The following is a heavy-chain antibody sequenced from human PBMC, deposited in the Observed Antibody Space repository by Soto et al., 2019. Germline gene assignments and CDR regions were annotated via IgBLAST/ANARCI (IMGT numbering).Heavy chain of an antibody. V-gene: IGHV4-38-2*01. J-gene: IGHJ5*02. D-gene: IGHD3-10*01. CDR2: IYHSGRT. CDR1: GYFISRGYY. Sequence: QVQLQESGPGLVKPSETLSLTCGVSGYFISRGYYWGWIRQPPGKGLEWIGSIYHSGRTYYNPSLKSRVTISVDVSKNQFSLKLNSVTATDTAVYYCARIESIGGFGEFLSWVDPWGQGTLVTVSS. CDR3: ARIESIGGFGEFLSWVDP.